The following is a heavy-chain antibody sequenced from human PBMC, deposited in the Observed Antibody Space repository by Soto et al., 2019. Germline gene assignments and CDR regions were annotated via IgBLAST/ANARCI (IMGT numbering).Heavy chain of an antibody. CDR1: GFTFSNAW. J-gene: IGHJ4*02. CDR3: TTDPTGRVLTGTKALDY. D-gene: IGHD1-20*01. Sequence: GGSLRLSCAASGFTFSNAWMSWVRQAPGKGLEWVGRIKSKTDGGTTDYAAPVKGRFTISRDDSKNTLYLQMNSLKTEDTAVYYCTTDPTGRVLTGTKALDYWGQGTLVTVSS. V-gene: IGHV3-15*01. CDR2: IKSKTDGGTT.